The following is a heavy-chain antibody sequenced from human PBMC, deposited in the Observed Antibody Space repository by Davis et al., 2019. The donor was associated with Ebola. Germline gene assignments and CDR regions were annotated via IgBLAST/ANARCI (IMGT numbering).Heavy chain of an antibody. J-gene: IGHJ3*02. CDR2: IWYDGSNK. D-gene: IGHD2-21*01. Sequence: PGGSLRLSCAASGLTFSSYGMHWVRQAPGKGLEWVAVIWYDGSNKYYADSVKGRFTISRDNSKNTLYLQMNSLRAEDTAVYYCAKDWLSHCGGDCYAFDIWGQGTMVTVSS. V-gene: IGHV3-33*06. CDR3: AKDWLSHCGGDCYAFDI. CDR1: GLTFSSYG.